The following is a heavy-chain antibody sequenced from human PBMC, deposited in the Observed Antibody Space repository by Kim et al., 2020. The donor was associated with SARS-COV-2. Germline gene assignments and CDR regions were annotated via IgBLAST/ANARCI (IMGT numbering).Heavy chain of an antibody. CDR1: GGSFSGYY. CDR3: ARGPWDDFWSGYNYYYGMDV. Sequence: SETLSLTCAVYGGSFSGYYWSWIRQPPGKGLEWIGEINHSGSTNYNPSLKSRVTISVDTSKNQFSLKLSSVTAADTAVYYCARGPWDDFWSGYNYYYGMDVWGQGTTVTVSS. V-gene: IGHV4-34*01. J-gene: IGHJ6*02. D-gene: IGHD3-3*01. CDR2: INHSGST.